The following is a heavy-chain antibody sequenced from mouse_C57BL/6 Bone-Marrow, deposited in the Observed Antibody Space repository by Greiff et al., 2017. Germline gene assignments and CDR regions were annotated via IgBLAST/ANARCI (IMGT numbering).Heavy chain of an antibody. V-gene: IGHV1-4*01. CDR1: GYTFTSYT. J-gene: IGHJ3*01. D-gene: IGHD2-5*01. CDR3: ARGQYSNYVFAY. CDR2: INPSSGYT. Sequence: VKLMESGAELARPGASVKMSCKASGYTFTSYTMHWVKQRPGQGLEWIGYINPSSGYTKYNQKFKDKATLTADKSSSTAYMQLSSLTSEDSAVYYCARGQYSNYVFAYWGQGTLVTVAA.